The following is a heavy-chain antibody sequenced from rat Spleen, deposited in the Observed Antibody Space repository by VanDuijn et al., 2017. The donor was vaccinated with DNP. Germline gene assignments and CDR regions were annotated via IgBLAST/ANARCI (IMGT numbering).Heavy chain of an antibody. CDR3: ARPPLGYFDY. Sequence: EVQLVESGGGPVQSGRSLKLSCVASGFTFSDYWMYWIRQAPGKGLEWVASISNTGDHTYYSDSVKGRFSLSRDNAKSTLYLQVNSLRSEDTATYYCARPPLGYFDYWGQGVMVTVSS. CDR1: GFTFSDYW. CDR2: ISNTGDHT. D-gene: IGHD3-1*01. J-gene: IGHJ2*01. V-gene: IGHV5-31*01.